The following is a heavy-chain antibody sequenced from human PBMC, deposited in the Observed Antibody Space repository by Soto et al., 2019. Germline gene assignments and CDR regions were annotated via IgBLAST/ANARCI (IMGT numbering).Heavy chain of an antibody. J-gene: IGHJ4*02. Sequence: QVQLVQSGAEVKKPGSSVKVSCKASGGTFSSYAISWVRQAPGQGLEWMGGIIPIFGTANYAQKFQGRVTITADESTSTAYMELSSLRSEDTAVYYCARSHHYDIVTGYSPFDYWGQGTLVTVSS. D-gene: IGHD3-9*01. CDR1: GGTFSSYA. CDR2: IIPIFGTA. V-gene: IGHV1-69*12. CDR3: ARSHHYDIVTGYSPFDY.